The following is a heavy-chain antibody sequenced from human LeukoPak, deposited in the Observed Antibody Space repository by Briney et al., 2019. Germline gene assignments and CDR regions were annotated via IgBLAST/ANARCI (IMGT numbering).Heavy chain of an antibody. CDR3: ARASKLLWFGEWWFDP. Sequence: SETLSLTCAVYGRSFSGYYWSWIRQPPGKGLEWIGEINHSGSTNYNPSLKSRVTISVDTSKNQFSLKLSSVTAADTAVYYCARASKLLWFGEWWFDPWGQGTLVTVSS. J-gene: IGHJ5*02. D-gene: IGHD3-10*01. V-gene: IGHV4-34*01. CDR1: GRSFSGYY. CDR2: INHSGST.